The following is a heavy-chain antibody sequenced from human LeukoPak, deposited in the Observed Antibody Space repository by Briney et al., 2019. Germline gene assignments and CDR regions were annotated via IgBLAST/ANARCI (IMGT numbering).Heavy chain of an antibody. CDR3: ARHVKMPPSVWFDP. CDR1: GYSISSGYY. J-gene: IGHJ5*02. V-gene: IGHV4-38-2*01. Sequence: PSETLSLTCAVSGYSISSGYYWGWIRQPPGKGLEWIGSIYHSGSTYYNPSLKSRVTISVGTSKNQFSLKRSSVTAADTAVYYCARHVKMPPSVWFDPWGQGTLVTVSS. CDR2: IYHSGST. D-gene: IGHD2-2*01.